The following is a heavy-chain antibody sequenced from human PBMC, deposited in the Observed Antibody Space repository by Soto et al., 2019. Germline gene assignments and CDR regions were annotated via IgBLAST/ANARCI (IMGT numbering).Heavy chain of an antibody. V-gene: IGHV1-18*01. Sequence: QVQLVQSGAEVKQPGASVKVSCKASGYTFTSHGISWVRQAPGQGLEWMGWVSAYNGHTKYAQNLQGRVTMTTDTSTRTAYMELRSLRSDDTAVYYCARDIDSYTYCTAGSCYYYGMDVWGQGTTVTVSS. CDR3: ARDIDSYTYCTAGSCYYYGMDV. CDR2: VSAYNGHT. D-gene: IGHD2-15*01. CDR1: GYTFTSHG. J-gene: IGHJ6*02.